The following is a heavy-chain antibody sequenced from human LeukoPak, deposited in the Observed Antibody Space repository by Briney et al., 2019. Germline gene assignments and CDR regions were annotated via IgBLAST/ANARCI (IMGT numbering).Heavy chain of an antibody. J-gene: IGHJ4*02. Sequence: ASVKVSCKVSEYTLTELSMQWVRQAPGKGLEWMGGFDPEDGETIYAQEFQGRVTMTEDTSTDTAYMELNSLRSEDTAVYYCATVLRFLEWYLNWGQGTLVTVSS. CDR1: EYTLTELS. CDR2: FDPEDGET. V-gene: IGHV1-24*01. CDR3: ATVLRFLEWYLN. D-gene: IGHD3-3*01.